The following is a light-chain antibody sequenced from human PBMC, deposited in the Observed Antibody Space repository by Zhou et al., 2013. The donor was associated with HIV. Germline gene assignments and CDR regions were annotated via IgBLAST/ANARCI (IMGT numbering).Light chain of an antibody. CDR3: QQYHRWPET. V-gene: IGKV3-15*01. CDR2: DAS. CDR1: QSLNNY. J-gene: IGKJ1*01. Sequence: EIVLTQSPGTLSLSPGDRATLSCRASQSLNNYLAWYQQKPGQAPRLLIYDASTRATGIPARFSGSGSETEFTLIISSLQSEDFAVYYCQQYHRWPETFGQGTKVEVK.